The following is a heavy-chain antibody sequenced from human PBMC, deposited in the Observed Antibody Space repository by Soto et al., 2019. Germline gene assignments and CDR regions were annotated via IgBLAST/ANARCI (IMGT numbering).Heavy chain of an antibody. J-gene: IGHJ4*02. CDR3: TRHRGYSSGYWGQDF. V-gene: IGHV1-69*01. CDR2: IVPMFDTT. CDR1: GGAFGSYA. Sequence: QVQLVQSGTEVKKPGSSVKVSCKASGGAFGSYAINWVRQAPGQGLEWMGGIVPMFDTTNYAQRFQGRVTVTADECTSTVYLELTRLRSEDTGMYYCTRHRGYSSGYWGQDFWGQGTLVTVSS. D-gene: IGHD2-15*01.